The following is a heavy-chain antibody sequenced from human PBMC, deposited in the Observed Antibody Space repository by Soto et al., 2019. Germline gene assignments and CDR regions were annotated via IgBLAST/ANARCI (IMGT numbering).Heavy chain of an antibody. CDR3: ARRAVPHYYYGMDV. J-gene: IGHJ6*02. Sequence: QVQLVQSGAEVKKPGASVKVSCKASGYTFTGYYMHWVRQAPGQGLEWMGWINPNSGGTNYAQKFQGWVTMTRDTSISTAYMEVSRLGSDDTAVYYCARRAVPHYYYGMDVWGQGTTVTVSS. CDR1: GYTFTGYY. V-gene: IGHV1-2*04. CDR2: INPNSGGT.